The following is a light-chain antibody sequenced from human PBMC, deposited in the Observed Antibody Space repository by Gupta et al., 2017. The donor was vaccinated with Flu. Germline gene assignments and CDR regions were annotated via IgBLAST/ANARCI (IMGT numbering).Light chain of an antibody. CDR3: HQYYTTPQT. V-gene: IGKV4-1*01. Sequence: LMKQSPDPLAVPLGERATINCKSSQSVLYSSNNKTFLSWYQQKPGQPTKLLIYWASTRESGVPDRFSGSGSGTDFTLTISSLQAEDVAVYYCHQYYTTPQTFGQGTKLEIK. CDR2: WAS. CDR1: QSVLYSSNNKTF. J-gene: IGKJ2*01.